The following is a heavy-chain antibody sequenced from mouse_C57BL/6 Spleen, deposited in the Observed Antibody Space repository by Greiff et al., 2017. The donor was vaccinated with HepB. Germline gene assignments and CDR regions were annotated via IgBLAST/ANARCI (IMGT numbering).Heavy chain of an antibody. V-gene: IGHV1-55*01. D-gene: IGHD1-1*01. CDR3: ARSDYGSSYVFAY. CDR1: GYTFTSYW. Sequence: QVQLQQPGAELVKPGASVKMSCKASGYTFTSYWITWVKQRPGQGLEWIGDIYPGSGSTNYNEKFKSKATLTVDTSSSTAYMQLSSLTSEDSAVYYCARSDYGSSYVFAYWGQGTLVTVSA. J-gene: IGHJ3*01. CDR2: IYPGSGST.